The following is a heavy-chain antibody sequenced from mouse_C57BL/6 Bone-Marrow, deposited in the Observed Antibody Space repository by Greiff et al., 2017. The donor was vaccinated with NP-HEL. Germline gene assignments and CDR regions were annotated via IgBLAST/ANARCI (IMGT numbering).Heavy chain of an antibody. V-gene: IGHV7-3*01. CDR1: GFTFTDYY. D-gene: IGHD2-2*01. CDR3: ARSGLGGYFDY. J-gene: IGHJ2*01. CDR2: IRNKANGYTT. Sequence: EVQVVESGGGLVQPGGSLSLSCAASGFTFTDYYMSWVRQPPGKALEWLGFIRNKANGYTTEYSASVKGRFTISRDNSQSILYLQMNALRAEDSATYYCARSGLGGYFDYWGQGTTLTVSS.